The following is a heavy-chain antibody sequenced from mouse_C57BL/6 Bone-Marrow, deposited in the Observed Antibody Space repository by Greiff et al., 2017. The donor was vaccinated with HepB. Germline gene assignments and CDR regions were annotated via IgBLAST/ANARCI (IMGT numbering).Heavy chain of an antibody. J-gene: IGHJ4*01. CDR3: ARPLWATVSGGYAMDY. CDR1: GYTFTSYW. V-gene: IGHV1-7*01. CDR2: INPITGYN. Sequence: VKLQESGAELAKPGASVKMSCKASGYTFTSYWMHWVKQRPGQGLEWIGYINPITGYNEYNQKFKDKATLTADKSSSTAYMQLNSLTSEDSAVYYGARPLWATVSGGYAMDYWGQGTSVTVSS. D-gene: IGHD1-1*01.